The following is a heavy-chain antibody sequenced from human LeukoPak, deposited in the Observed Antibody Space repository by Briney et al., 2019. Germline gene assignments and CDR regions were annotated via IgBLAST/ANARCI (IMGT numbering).Heavy chain of an antibody. D-gene: IGHD3-9*01. V-gene: IGHV4-59*01. Sequence: SETQSLTCTVSGGSISSYYWSWIRQPPGKGLEWIGYIYYSGSTNYNPSLKSRVTISVDTSKNLFSLKLSSVTAADTAVYYCARVRGYDILTGYFDYWGQGTLVTVSS. J-gene: IGHJ4*02. CDR1: GGSISSYY. CDR3: ARVRGYDILTGYFDY. CDR2: IYYSGST.